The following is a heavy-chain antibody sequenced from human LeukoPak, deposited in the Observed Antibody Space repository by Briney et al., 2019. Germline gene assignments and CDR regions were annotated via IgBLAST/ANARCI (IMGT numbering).Heavy chain of an antibody. D-gene: IGHD1-26*01. Sequence: GGSLRLSCAASGFTFSTYAMNWVRQAPGKGLGWVSGISGGSTYTYYADSVKGRFSISRDNSKNTLYLQMNSLRADDTAVYYCTKTLYSGSYYYYYYCMDVWGKGTTVTVSS. V-gene: IGHV3-23*01. CDR1: GFTFSTYA. CDR3: TKTLYSGSYYYYYYCMDV. J-gene: IGHJ6*03. CDR2: ISGGSTYT.